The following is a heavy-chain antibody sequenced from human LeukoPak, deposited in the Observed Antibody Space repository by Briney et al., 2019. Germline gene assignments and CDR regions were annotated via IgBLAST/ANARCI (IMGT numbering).Heavy chain of an antibody. CDR2: IRYDGSNK. CDR1: GFTFSSYG. CDR3: AKGLRFLAFYYMDV. D-gene: IGHD3-3*01. V-gene: IGHV3-30*02. Sequence: GGSLRLSCAASGFTFSSYGMHWVRQAPGKGLEWVAFIRYDGSNKYYADSVKGRFAISRDNSKNTLYLQMNSLRAEDTAVYYCAKGLRFLAFYYMDVWGKGTTVTVSS. J-gene: IGHJ6*03.